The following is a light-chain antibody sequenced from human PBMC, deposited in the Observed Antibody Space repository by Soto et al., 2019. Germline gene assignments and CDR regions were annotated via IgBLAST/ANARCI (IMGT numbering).Light chain of an antibody. CDR2: RAS. J-gene: IGKJ1*01. V-gene: IGKV1-5*03. CDR1: QSISSW. CDR3: QQYNTYRT. Sequence: DIQMTQSPSTLSASVGDRVTITCRASQSISSWLGWYQQKPRKAPNLLIYRASSLESGVPSRFSGSGSGTEFTFTVSSLQPDDFATYYCQQYNTYRTFGQGTKVEIK.